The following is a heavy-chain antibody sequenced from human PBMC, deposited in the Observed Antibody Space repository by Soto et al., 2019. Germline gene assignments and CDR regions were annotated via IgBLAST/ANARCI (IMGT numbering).Heavy chain of an antibody. J-gene: IGHJ4*02. Sequence: GESLKISCAASGFTFSSYAMSWVRQAPGKGLEWVSAISGSGGSTYYADSVKGRFTISRDNSKNTLYLQMNSLRAEDTAVYYCAKAPIAADPLISAYYFDYWGQGTLVTVSS. D-gene: IGHD6-13*01. V-gene: IGHV3-23*01. CDR1: GFTFSSYA. CDR3: AKAPIAADPLISAYYFDY. CDR2: ISGSGGST.